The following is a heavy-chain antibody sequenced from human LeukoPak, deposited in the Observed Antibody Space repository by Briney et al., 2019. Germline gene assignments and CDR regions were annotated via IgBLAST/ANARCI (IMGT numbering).Heavy chain of an antibody. CDR3: ARVPLLIGTPLGN. D-gene: IGHD1-7*01. Sequence: PGGALRLSCAASGFTFSSYSMNWVRQAPVKGLEWVSSISSSSSYIYYADSLKGRFTISRDNAKNSLYLQMNSLRAEDTAGYYWARVPLLIGTPLGNWGRGTLFTVSS. CDR1: GFTFSSYS. J-gene: IGHJ4*02. V-gene: IGHV3-21*01. CDR2: ISSSSSYI.